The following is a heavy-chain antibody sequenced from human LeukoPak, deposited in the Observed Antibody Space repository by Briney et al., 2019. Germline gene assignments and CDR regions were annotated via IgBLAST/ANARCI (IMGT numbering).Heavy chain of an antibody. V-gene: IGHV3-74*01. Sequence: GXLRLSCAASGFTFSKYWMHWVRQAPGKRLVWVSLINSDGSSTNYADSVKGRFTISGDNDKNTLYLQMNSLRAEDTAVYYCARGLTIFGVVNDAFDFWGQGTIVTVSS. CDR3: ARGLTIFGVVNDAFDF. CDR2: INSDGSST. J-gene: IGHJ3*01. CDR1: GFTFSKYW. D-gene: IGHD3-3*01.